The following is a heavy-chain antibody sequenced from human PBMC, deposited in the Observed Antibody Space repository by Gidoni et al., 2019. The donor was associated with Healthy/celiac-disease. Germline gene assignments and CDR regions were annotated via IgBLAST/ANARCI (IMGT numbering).Heavy chain of an antibody. J-gene: IGHJ4*02. CDR2: ISGSGGST. D-gene: IGHD6-19*01. Sequence: EVQLLESGGGLVQPGGSLRLSCAASGFTVSSYAMSWVRQAPVKWLEWVSAISGSGGSTVYADSVKGRFTISRDNSKNTLYLQMNSLRAEDTAVYYCAKVAVAALCDYWGQGTLVTVSS. V-gene: IGHV3-23*01. CDR3: AKVAVAALCDY. CDR1: GFTVSSYA.